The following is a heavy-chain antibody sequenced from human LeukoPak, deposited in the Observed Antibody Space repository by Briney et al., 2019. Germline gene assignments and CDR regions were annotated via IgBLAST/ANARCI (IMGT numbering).Heavy chain of an antibody. J-gene: IGHJ4*02. CDR3: TRDYGGAVAD. CDR1: GGSISSGSYY. Sequence: SQTLSLTCTVSGGSISSGSYYWSWIRQPAGKGLEWIGRIYTSGSTNYNPSLKSRVTISVDTSKNQFPLKLSSVTAADTAVYYWTRDYGGAVADWGQGTLVTVSS. D-gene: IGHD6-19*01. V-gene: IGHV4-61*02. CDR2: IYTSGST.